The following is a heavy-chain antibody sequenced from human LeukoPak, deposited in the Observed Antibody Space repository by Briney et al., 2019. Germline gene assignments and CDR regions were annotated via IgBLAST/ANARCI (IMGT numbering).Heavy chain of an antibody. CDR1: GFTFSSYW. Sequence: GGSLRLSCAASGFTFSSYWTSWVRQAPGKGLEWVANIKQDGSEKYYVDSVKGRFTISRDNAKNSLYLQMNSLRAEDTAVYYCARDQGSGINYYYYMDVWGKGTTVTVSS. CDR3: ARDQGSGINYYYYMDV. J-gene: IGHJ6*03. D-gene: IGHD3-10*01. CDR2: IKQDGSEK. V-gene: IGHV3-7*01.